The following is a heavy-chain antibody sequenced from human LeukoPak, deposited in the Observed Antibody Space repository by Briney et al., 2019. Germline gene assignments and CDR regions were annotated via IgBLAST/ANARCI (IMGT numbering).Heavy chain of an antibody. Sequence: GGSLRLSCAASGFTFSSYAMSWVRQAPGKGLEWVSAISGSGGSTYYADSVKGRFTISRDNSKNTLYLQMNSLRAEDTAVYYCAKQPAGSYYYYYMDVWGKGTTVTVSS. D-gene: IGHD1-26*01. CDR2: ISGSGGST. CDR3: AKQPAGSYYYYYMDV. V-gene: IGHV3-23*01. J-gene: IGHJ6*03. CDR1: GFTFSSYA.